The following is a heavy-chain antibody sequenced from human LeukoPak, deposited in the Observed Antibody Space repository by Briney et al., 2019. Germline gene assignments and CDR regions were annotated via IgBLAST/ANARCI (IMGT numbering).Heavy chain of an antibody. J-gene: IGHJ4*02. D-gene: IGHD3-9*01. CDR1: GGSISSGGYY. CDR2: IYYSGST. CDR3: AGLDYDILTGYYNYFDY. V-gene: IGHV4-31*03. Sequence: SETLSLTCTVSGGSISSGGYYWSWIRQHPGRGLEWTEYIYYSGSTYYNPSLKSRVTISVDTSKNQFSLKLSSVTAADTAVYYCAGLDYDILTGYYNYFDYWGQGTLVTVSS.